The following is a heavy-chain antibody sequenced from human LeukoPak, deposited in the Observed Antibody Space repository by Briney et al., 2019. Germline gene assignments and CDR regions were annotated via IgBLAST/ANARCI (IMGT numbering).Heavy chain of an antibody. V-gene: IGHV3-23*01. CDR1: GVTFSSDA. Sequence: PGGSLRLSCAASGVTFSSDAMSWGRQAPGKGLEWVSAISGSGGSTYYADSVKGRFTLSRDNSKNTLYLQMNSLRAEDTAVYYCAKDGGIVATIPYFDYWGQGTLVTVSS. CDR3: AKDGGIVATIPYFDY. J-gene: IGHJ4*02. CDR2: ISGSGGST. D-gene: IGHD5-12*01.